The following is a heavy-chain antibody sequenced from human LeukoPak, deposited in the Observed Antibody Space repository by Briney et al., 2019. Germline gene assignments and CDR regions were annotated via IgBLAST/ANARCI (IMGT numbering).Heavy chain of an antibody. CDR1: GGSLSGFY. J-gene: IGHJ4*02. CDR2: INHSGSP. D-gene: IGHD3-3*01. Sequence: SETLSLTCAVYGGSLSGFYWSWIRQPAGRGLGWIGEINHSGSPNYNPSFKSGVTISVDTSKSQFSLRLSSVTAADTAVYYCARVCRGFWSGSGNYDYWGQGTLVTVSS. V-gene: IGHV4-34*01. CDR3: ARVCRGFWSGSGNYDY.